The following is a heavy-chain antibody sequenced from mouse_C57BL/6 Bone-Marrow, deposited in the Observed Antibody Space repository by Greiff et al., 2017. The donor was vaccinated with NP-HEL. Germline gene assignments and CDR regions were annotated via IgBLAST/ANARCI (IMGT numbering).Heavy chain of an antibody. V-gene: IGHV1-76*01. Sequence: QVQLQQPGAELVMPGASVKLSCTASGYTFTDYYINWVKQRPGQGLEWIARIYPGSGNTYYNEKFKGKATLTAEKSSSTAYMQHSSLTSEDSAVYFCARGTTVVAKNDAMDYWGQGTSVTVSS. J-gene: IGHJ4*01. D-gene: IGHD1-1*01. CDR1: GYTFTDYY. CDR3: ARGTTVVAKNDAMDY. CDR2: IYPGSGNT.